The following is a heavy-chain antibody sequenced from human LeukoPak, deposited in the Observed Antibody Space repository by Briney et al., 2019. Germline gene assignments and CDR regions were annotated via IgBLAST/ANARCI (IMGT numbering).Heavy chain of an antibody. Sequence: GESLKISCKGSGYSFTSYWMAWVRQMPGKGLDWMGIIYPGDSDTRYSPSFQGQVTISADKSIGTAYLQWSSLKASDTALYYCARSAGSNWFGPWGQGTQVTVSS. CDR2: IYPGDSDT. CDR3: ARSAGSNWFGP. J-gene: IGHJ5*02. CDR1: GYSFTSYW. V-gene: IGHV5-51*01.